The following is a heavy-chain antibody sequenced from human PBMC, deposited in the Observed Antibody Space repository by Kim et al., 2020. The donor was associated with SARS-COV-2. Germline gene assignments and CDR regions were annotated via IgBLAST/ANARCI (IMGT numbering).Heavy chain of an antibody. J-gene: IGHJ4*02. CDR2: IYYSGST. Sequence: SETLSLTCTVSGGSISSGGYYWSWIRQHPGKGLEWIGYIYYSGSTYYNPSLKSRVTISVDTSKNQFSLKLSSVTAADTAVYYCAREYGPRSEYYFDYWGQGTLVTVSS. V-gene: IGHV4-31*03. CDR1: GGSISSGGYY. CDR3: AREYGPRSEYYFDY. D-gene: IGHD3-10*01.